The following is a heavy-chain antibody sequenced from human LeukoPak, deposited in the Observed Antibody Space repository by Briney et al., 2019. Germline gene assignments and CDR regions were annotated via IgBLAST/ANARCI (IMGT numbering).Heavy chain of an antibody. CDR3: ARLEWGSAGSGSFDH. CDR1: GAFISSTSHH. J-gene: IGHJ4*03. V-gene: IGHV4-39*01. CDR2: IYYNGYT. Sequence: KSSETLSLTCTVSGAFISSTSHHWGWIRQPPGKGLEWIGAIYYNGYTYYNPSLRSRVTISVITSKNQFSLKLSSVTAADTAVYYCARLEWGSAGSGSFDHWGHGTLVTVSS. D-gene: IGHD6-25*01.